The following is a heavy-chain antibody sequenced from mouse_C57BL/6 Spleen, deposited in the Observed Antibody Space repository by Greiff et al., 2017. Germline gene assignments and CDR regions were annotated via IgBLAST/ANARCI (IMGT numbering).Heavy chain of an antibody. CDR3: ARKIYDGYPYYFDY. J-gene: IGHJ2*01. CDR1: GYTFTSYW. D-gene: IGHD2-3*01. Sequence: VQLQQPGAELVMPGASVKLSCKASGYTFTSYWMHWVKQRPGQGLEWIGEIDPSDSYTNYNQKFKGKSTLTVDKSSSTAYMQLSSLTSEDSAVYYCARKIYDGYPYYFDYWGQGTTLTVSS. CDR2: IDPSDSYT. V-gene: IGHV1-69*01.